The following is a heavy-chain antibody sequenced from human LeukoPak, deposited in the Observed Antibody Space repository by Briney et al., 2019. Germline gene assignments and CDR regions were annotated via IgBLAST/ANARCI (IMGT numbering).Heavy chain of an antibody. CDR2: INSDGSST. V-gene: IGHV3-74*01. Sequence: GGSLRLSCAASGFTFSSYWMHWVRQAPGKGLVWVSRINSDGSSTSYADSVKGRFTISRDNAKNTLYLQMNSLRAEDTAVYYCARVRHGDTDYYYYYYGMDVWGQGTTVAVSS. CDR1: GFTFSSYW. CDR3: ARVRHGDTDYYYYYYGMDV. J-gene: IGHJ6*02. D-gene: IGHD3-10*01.